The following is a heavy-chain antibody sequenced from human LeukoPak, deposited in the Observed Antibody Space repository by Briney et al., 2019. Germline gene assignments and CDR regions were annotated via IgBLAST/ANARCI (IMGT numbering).Heavy chain of an antibody. CDR2: ISSGASTM. V-gene: IGHV3-48*03. D-gene: IGHD6-19*01. J-gene: IGHJ4*02. Sequence: GGSLRLSCAASGFMFRSFEMYWVRQAPGKGLQWVAYISSGASTMYYADSVKGRFTISRDDAKNSLFLQMNSLRAEDTAVYYCALLAVASDFDYWGQGTLVTVSS. CDR1: GFMFRSFE. CDR3: ALLAVASDFDY.